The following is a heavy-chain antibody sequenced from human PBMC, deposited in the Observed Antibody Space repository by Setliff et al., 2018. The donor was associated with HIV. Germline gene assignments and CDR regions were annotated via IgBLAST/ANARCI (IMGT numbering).Heavy chain of an antibody. J-gene: IGHJ5*02. Sequence: SETLSLTCSVSGDSISDTTYYWGWIRQPPGKGLEWIGNIYHSGSTLYKPSLKSRVTMSVDTSKNQFSLKLNSVTAADTAVYYCARAISPQYYGSSGYYLAWGQGTLVTVSS. CDR1: GDSISDTTYY. D-gene: IGHD3-22*01. CDR3: ARAISPQYYGSSGYYLA. V-gene: IGHV4-39*01. CDR2: IYHSGST.